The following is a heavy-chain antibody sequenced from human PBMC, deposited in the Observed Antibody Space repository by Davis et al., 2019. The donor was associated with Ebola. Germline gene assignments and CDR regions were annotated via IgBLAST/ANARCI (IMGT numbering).Heavy chain of an antibody. CDR1: GGSISSSSYY. D-gene: IGHD6-19*01. CDR3: ARLYSLGDNTGWSEGFDY. Sequence: SETLSLTCTVSGGSISSSSYYWGWIRQPPGKGLEWIGSMYYTGSAYYSPSLKSRVTISVDTSKNQFSLKLNSVTAADTAVYYCARLYSLGDNTGWSEGFDYWGQGTLVTVSS. J-gene: IGHJ4*02. V-gene: IGHV4-39*07. CDR2: MYYTGSA.